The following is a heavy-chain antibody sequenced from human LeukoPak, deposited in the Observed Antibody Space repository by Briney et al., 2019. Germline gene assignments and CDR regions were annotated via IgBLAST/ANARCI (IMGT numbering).Heavy chain of an antibody. J-gene: IGHJ6*02. CDR1: GGSFSGYY. CDR3: ARDPYPRYCTNGVPSQQLLCPRNGKAGRYYYYGMDV. CDR2: INHSGST. V-gene: IGHV4-34*01. D-gene: IGHD2-8*01. Sequence: SETLSLTCAVYGGSFSGYYWSWIRQPPGKGLEWIGEINHSGSTNYNPSLKSRVTISVDTSKNQFSLKLSSVTAADTAVYYCARDPYPRYCTNGVPSQQLLCPRNGKAGRYYYYGMDVWGQGTTVTVSS.